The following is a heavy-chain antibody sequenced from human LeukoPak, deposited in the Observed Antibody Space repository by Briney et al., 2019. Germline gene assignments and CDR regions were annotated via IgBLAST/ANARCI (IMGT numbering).Heavy chain of an antibody. D-gene: IGHD2-2*01. V-gene: IGHV3-23*01. J-gene: IGHJ4*02. CDR1: RFTFNTYA. CDR2: ISSSGDST. CDR3: ARARYCSSTSCYLDY. Sequence: GGSLRLSCAASRFTFNTYAMSWVRQAPGKGLEWVSGISSSGDSTYYADSVKGRFTISRDNSKNILYLQMNSLRDEDTAVYYCARARYCSSTSCYLDYWGQGTLATVSS.